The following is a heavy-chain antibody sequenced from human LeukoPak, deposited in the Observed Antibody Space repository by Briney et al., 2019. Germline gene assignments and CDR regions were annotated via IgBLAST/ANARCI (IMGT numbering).Heavy chain of an antibody. Sequence: PSETLSLTCTVSGGSISSGDYYWGWIRPPPGKGLEWIGYIYYSGSTYYNPSLKSRVTISVDTSKNQFYLKLSSVTAADTAVYYCASGVPAAMEIDYWGQGTLVTVSS. J-gene: IGHJ4*02. CDR1: GGSISSGDYY. D-gene: IGHD2-2*01. V-gene: IGHV4-30-4*01. CDR3: ASGVPAAMEIDY. CDR2: IYYSGST.